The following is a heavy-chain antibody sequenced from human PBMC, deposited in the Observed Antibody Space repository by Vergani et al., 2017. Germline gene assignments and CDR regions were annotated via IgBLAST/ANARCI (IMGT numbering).Heavy chain of an antibody. Sequence: VQLVESAGGVVQPGGSLRLSCAASGFTFDTYTMAYVRQAPGKGLEWVATISSGGGDIFYADSVKGRFTISRDKSKNTLFLQMNSLKDEDTAVYYCTTAWGLYYLHGEYFQYWGRGTLVSVSS. CDR3: TTAWGLYYLHGEYFQY. D-gene: IGHD3-10*01. CDR2: ISSGGGDI. V-gene: IGHV3-23*04. J-gene: IGHJ1*01. CDR1: GFTFDTYT.